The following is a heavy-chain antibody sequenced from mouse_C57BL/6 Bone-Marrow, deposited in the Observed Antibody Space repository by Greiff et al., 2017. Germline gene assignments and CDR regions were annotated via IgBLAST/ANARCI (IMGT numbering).Heavy chain of an antibody. CDR3: ARWGLYYGNPSYAMDY. D-gene: IGHD2-1*01. CDR1: GYAFSSSW. V-gene: IGHV1-82*01. Sequence: QVQLQQSGPELVKPGASVKISCKASGYAFSSSWMNWVKQRPGKGLEWIGRIYPGDGDTNYNGKFKGKATLTADKSSSTAYMQLSSLTSEDSAVYICARWGLYYGNPSYAMDYWGQGTSVTVSS. J-gene: IGHJ4*01. CDR2: IYPGDGDT.